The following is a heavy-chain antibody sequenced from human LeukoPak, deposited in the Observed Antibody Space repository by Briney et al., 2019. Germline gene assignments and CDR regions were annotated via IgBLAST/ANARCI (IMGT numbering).Heavy chain of an antibody. Sequence: SETLSLTCTVSGGSISNYYWTWIRQPAGKGLEWIGRIYSSGSTNYNPSLKSRVTMSVDTSKNQFSLKLSSVTAADTAVYYCARISAAGTGYDYWGQGTLVTVSS. V-gene: IGHV4-4*07. D-gene: IGHD6-13*01. CDR2: IYSSGST. CDR1: GGSISNYY. CDR3: ARISAAGTGYDY. J-gene: IGHJ4*02.